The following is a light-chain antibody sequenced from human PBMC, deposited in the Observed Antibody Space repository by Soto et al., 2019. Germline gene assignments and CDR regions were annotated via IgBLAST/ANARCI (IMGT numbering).Light chain of an antibody. J-gene: IGLJ1*01. Sequence: SVLTQPASVSGSPGQSSTMSCTGTSREVGAYNYVSWYKQHPDKAPKVMIYEVTNRPSAVSNRFSGSKSGNTASLTISGLHAEDEADYYFSSYTRSDIVIFGTGTKVTV. CDR2: EVT. V-gene: IGLV2-14*01. CDR1: SREVGAYNY. CDR3: SSYTRSDIVI.